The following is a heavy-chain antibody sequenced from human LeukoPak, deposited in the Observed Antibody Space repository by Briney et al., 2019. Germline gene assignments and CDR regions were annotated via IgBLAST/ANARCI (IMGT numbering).Heavy chain of an antibody. J-gene: IGHJ6*02. CDR3: ATNYYGSGKHSIFDYYYYSMDV. Sequence: GRSLRLSCAASGFTLSSYAMNWVRQAPGKGLEWDSSISSSVSTINYADSVKGRFNISRDNAKNSLYLQMNSLRAEDRAVYYCATNYYGSGKHSIFDYYYYSMDVWGQGTTVTVSS. CDR1: GFTLSSYA. D-gene: IGHD3-10*01. CDR2: ISSSVSTI. V-gene: IGHV3-48*03.